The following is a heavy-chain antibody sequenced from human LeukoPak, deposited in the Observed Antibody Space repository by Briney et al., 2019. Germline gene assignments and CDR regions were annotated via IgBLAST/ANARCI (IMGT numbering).Heavy chain of an antibody. V-gene: IGHV3-48*01. Sequence: GGSLRLSCAASGFTFRTSGMNWVRQAPGKGLEGGSYISSSGTTISYAQSVKGRFTITRDNAQNSLTLHMNTLRADDTAVYYCAKDGGTHFDYWGQGTLVTVSS. J-gene: IGHJ4*02. CDR2: ISSSGTTI. D-gene: IGHD1-26*01. CDR1: GFTFRTSG. CDR3: AKDGGTHFDY.